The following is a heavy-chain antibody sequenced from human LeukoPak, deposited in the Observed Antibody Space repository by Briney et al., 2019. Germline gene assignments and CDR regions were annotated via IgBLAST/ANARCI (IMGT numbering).Heavy chain of an antibody. V-gene: IGHV3-33*06. Sequence: GRSLRLSCAASGFSFSSYGIHWVRQAPGKGLEWVAVIWHDGSNKYYADSVKGLFTISRDNSKNTLYLQMNSLRAEDTAVYYCAKEFRGPIVGYHDAFDIWGQGTMVTVSS. D-gene: IGHD3-22*01. CDR3: AKEFRGPIVGYHDAFDI. CDR2: IWHDGSNK. CDR1: GFSFSSYG. J-gene: IGHJ3*02.